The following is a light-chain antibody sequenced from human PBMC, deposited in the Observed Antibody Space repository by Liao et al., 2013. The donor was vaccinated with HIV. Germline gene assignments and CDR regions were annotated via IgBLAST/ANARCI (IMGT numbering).Light chain of an antibody. CDR2: SDS. CDR1: SLGRRS. Sequence: YVLTQPPSVSVAPGKTATIICEGSSLGRRSVHWYRQKPGRAPVLVIYSDSDRPSGIPARFSGSNFGTAASLTINTVEAGDEADYYCQVWDSDSDQVVFGGGTKLTVL. J-gene: IGLJ2*01. CDR3: QVWDSDSDQVV. V-gene: IGLV3-21*04.